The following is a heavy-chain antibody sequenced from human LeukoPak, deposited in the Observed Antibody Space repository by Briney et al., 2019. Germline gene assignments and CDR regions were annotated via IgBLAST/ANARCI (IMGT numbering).Heavy chain of an antibody. Sequence: AETLSLTCTVSGDSISNYYWTWIRQPAGKGLESIGRMRSDGYTNYNPSLKSRVTLSLDTSKNQISLKLTSVTAAETAGYYCAIDGASNYGDYWYFHLWGRGTLVTVSS. CDR1: GDSISNYY. D-gene: IGHD4-17*01. CDR3: AIDGASNYGDYWYFHL. CDR2: MRSDGYT. V-gene: IGHV4-4*07. J-gene: IGHJ2*01.